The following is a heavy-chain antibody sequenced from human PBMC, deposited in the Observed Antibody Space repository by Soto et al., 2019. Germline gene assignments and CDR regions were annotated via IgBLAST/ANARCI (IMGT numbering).Heavy chain of an antibody. D-gene: IGHD6-13*01. Sequence: ASVKVSCKVSGYTLTELSMHWVRQAPGKGLEWMGGFDPEDGETIYEQKFQGRVTMTEDTSTDTAYMELSSLRSEDTAVYCCATSAGSWYAFYIWGQGTMVTVSS. CDR2: FDPEDGET. J-gene: IGHJ3*02. CDR1: GYTLTELS. V-gene: IGHV1-24*01. CDR3: ATSAGSWYAFYI.